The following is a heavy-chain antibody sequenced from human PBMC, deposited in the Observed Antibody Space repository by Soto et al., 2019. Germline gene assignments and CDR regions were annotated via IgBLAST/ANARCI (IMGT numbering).Heavy chain of an antibody. CDR3: ERQLAVTGSRRAFDL. CDR2: ISYDGTNK. Sequence: QVQLVESGGGVVQPGKSLRLSCAASGFTFSSYAMHWFRQAPGKGLEWVAVISYDGTNKYYADSVEGRFTISRDNSKNTLFLQMNSLRAEDTAVYYCERQLAVTGSRRAFDLWGQGTLVTVSS. J-gene: IGHJ4*02. CDR1: GFTFSSYA. V-gene: IGHV3-30-3*01. D-gene: IGHD6-19*01.